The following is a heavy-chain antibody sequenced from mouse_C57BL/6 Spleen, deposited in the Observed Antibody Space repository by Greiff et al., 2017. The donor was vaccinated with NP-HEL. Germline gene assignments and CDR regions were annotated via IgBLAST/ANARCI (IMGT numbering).Heavy chain of an antibody. CDR2: IYPGSGST. CDR1: GYTFTSYW. CDR3: ARCGLLRSHWYFDV. J-gene: IGHJ1*03. Sequence: QVQLQQPGAELVKPGASVKMSCKASGYTFTSYWITWVKQRPGQGLEWIGDIYPGSGSTNYNEKFKSKATLTVDTSSSTAYMQLSSLTSEDSAVYYCARCGLLRSHWYFDVWGTGTTVTVSS. V-gene: IGHV1-55*01. D-gene: IGHD1-1*01.